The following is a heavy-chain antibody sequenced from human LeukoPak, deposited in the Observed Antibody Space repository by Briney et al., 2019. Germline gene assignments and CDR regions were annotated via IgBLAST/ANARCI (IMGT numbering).Heavy chain of an antibody. V-gene: IGHV3-48*01. D-gene: IGHD3-3*01. CDR1: GFTFSSYS. Sequence: GGSLRLSCAASGFTFSSYSMNWVRQAPGKGLEWVSYISSSSSTIYYADSVKGRFTISRDNAKNSLYLQMNSLRAEDTAVYYCARDSITIFGVINYWGQGTLVTVSS. J-gene: IGHJ4*02. CDR3: ARDSITIFGVINY. CDR2: ISSSSSTI.